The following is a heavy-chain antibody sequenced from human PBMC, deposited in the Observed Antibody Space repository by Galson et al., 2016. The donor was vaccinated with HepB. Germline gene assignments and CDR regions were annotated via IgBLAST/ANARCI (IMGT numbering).Heavy chain of an antibody. CDR3: ARDGPNYNYDF. CDR1: GFTVSSNY. D-gene: IGHD5-24*01. Sequence: SLRLSCAASGFTVSSNYMSWVRLTPGKGLEWLSYIESYSKIIRYTDSVRGRFTVSRDNAKNSVYLQLSGLRVEDTAIYYCARDGPNYNYDFWGQGTLSPSSQ. J-gene: IGHJ4*02. CDR2: IESYSKII. V-gene: IGHV3-48*04.